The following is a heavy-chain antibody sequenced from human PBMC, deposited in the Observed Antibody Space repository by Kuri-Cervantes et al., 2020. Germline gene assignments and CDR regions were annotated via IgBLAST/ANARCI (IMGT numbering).Heavy chain of an antibody. V-gene: IGHV3-21*01. CDR1: GFTFSSYS. Sequence: ETLSLTCAASGFTFSSYSMNWVRQAPGKGLEWVSSISSSSSYIYYADSVKGRFTISRDNAKNSLYLQMNSLRAEDTAVYYCARDEEIGAAAGIIGGGYYYYGMDVWGQGTTVTVSS. CDR3: ARDEEIGAAAGIIGGGYYYYGMDV. J-gene: IGHJ6*02. CDR2: ISSSSSYI. D-gene: IGHD6-13*01.